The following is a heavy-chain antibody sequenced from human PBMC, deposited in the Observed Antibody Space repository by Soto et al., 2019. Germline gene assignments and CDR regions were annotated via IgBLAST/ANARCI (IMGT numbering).Heavy chain of an antibody. CDR3: AKDRRDGYNYLDY. D-gene: IGHD5-12*01. Sequence: QVQLVESGGGVVQPGRSLRLSCAASGFTFSSYGMHWVRQAPGKGLEWVAVISYDGSNKYYADSVKGRFTISRDNSKNTLYLQMNSLRAEDTAVYYCAKDRRDGYNYLDYWGQGTLVTVSS. CDR2: ISYDGSNK. J-gene: IGHJ4*02. CDR1: GFTFSSYG. V-gene: IGHV3-30*18.